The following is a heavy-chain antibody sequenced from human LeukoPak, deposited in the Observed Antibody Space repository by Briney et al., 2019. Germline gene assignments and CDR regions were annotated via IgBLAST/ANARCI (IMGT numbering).Heavy chain of an antibody. V-gene: IGHV1-69*13. J-gene: IGHJ4*02. CDR1: GYTFINHD. CDR3: ARGITGTTSGPFDY. Sequence: SVKVSCKGYGYTFINHDIDWVRQAPGQGLEWMGGIIPIFGTANYAQKFQGRVTITADESTSTAYMELSSLRSEDTAVYYCARGITGTTSGPFDYWGQGTLVTVSS. CDR2: IIPIFGTA. D-gene: IGHD1-7*01.